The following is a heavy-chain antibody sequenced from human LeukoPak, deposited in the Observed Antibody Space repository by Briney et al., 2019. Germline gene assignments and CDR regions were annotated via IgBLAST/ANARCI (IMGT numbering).Heavy chain of an antibody. CDR2: IYYSGST. D-gene: IGHD2-2*01. V-gene: IGHV4-59*01. CDR1: GGSFSNYY. J-gene: IGHJ4*02. CDR3: ANTRKYCSSTSCYGYYFDY. Sequence: SSETLSLTCTVSGGSFSNYYWSWIRQPPGKGLEWIGYIYYSGSTNYNPSLKSRVTISVDTSKNQFSLKLSSVTAADTAVYYCANTRKYCSSTSCYGYYFDYWGQGTLVTVSS.